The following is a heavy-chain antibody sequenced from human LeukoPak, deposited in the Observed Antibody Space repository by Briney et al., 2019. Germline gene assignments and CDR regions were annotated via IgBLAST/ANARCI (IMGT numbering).Heavy chain of an antibody. D-gene: IGHD3-10*01. Sequence: SETLSLTCTVSGGSISSYYWSWIRQPPGKGLEWIGYIYYNGITNYNPSLTSRVTISVDTSKNQFSLKLSSVTAADTAVYYCARNLPYYYGSGSYPPFDYWGQGTLVTVSS. CDR1: GGSISSYY. CDR2: IYYNGIT. V-gene: IGHV4-59*01. J-gene: IGHJ4*02. CDR3: ARNLPYYYGSGSYPPFDY.